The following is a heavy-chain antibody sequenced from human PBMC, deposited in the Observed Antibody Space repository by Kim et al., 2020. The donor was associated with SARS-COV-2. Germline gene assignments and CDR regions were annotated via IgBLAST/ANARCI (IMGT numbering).Heavy chain of an antibody. J-gene: IGHJ4*02. CDR2: INHSGST. CDR3: ARGLYYYGSGSYYKG. V-gene: IGHV4-34*01. Sequence: SQTLSLTCAVYGGSFSGYYWSWIRQPPGKGLEWIGEINHSGSTNYNPSLKSRVTISVDTSKNQFSLKLSSVTAADTAVYYCARGLYYYGSGSYYKGWGQGTLVTVSS. CDR1: GGSFSGYY. D-gene: IGHD3-10*01.